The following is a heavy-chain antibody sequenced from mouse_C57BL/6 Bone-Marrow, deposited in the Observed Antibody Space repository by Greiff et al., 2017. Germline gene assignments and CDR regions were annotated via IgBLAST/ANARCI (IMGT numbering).Heavy chain of an antibody. CDR3: SRNREYDGFPAWFAY. J-gene: IGHJ3*01. CDR1: GFSLTSYG. Sequence: VQRVESGPGLVQPSQSLSITCTVSGFSLTSYGVHWVRKSPGKGLEWLGVIWSGGSTDYNAAFISRLSISKDNSKSQVFFKMNSLQADDTAIYYCSRNREYDGFPAWFAYWGQGTLVNVSA. CDR2: IWSGGST. D-gene: IGHD2-3*01. V-gene: IGHV2-2*01.